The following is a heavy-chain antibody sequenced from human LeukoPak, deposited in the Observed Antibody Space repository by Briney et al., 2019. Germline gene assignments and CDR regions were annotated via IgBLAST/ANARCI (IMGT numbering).Heavy chain of an antibody. V-gene: IGHV3-15*01. Sequence: GGSLRLPCAASGFTFNDAWMNGVRQAPGKGLEWVGRIKSNTDGGTTDYAAPVKGRFTISRDDSKNMLYLQMNSLKTEDTAVYYCTTRGITVSGLGSWGQGTLVTVSS. CDR3: TTRGITVSGLGS. CDR2: IKSNTDGGTT. J-gene: IGHJ5*02. D-gene: IGHD6-19*01. CDR1: GFTFNDAW.